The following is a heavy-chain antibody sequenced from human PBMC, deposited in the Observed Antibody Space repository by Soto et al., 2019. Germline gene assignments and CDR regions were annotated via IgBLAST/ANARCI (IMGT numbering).Heavy chain of an antibody. J-gene: IGHJ4*02. D-gene: IGHD5-12*01. CDR2: ITSRSDYI. V-gene: IGHV3-21*01. CDR3: ARVDGYTYPNDY. Sequence: LRFTCAASGFTFSAYTMSWVRQAPGKGLEWVSSITSRSDYIYYADSLRGRFTISRDNAKNPLYLQMHSLRAEDTAFYYCARVDGYTYPNDYWGQGTLVTVSS. CDR1: GFTFSAYT.